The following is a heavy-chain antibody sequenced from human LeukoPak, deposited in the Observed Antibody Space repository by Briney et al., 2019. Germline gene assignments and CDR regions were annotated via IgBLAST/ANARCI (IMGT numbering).Heavy chain of an antibody. CDR1: GGSISSSSYY. Sequence: SETLSLTCTVSGGSISSSSYYWGWIRQPPGKGLEWIGSLYYSGSTYYNPSLKSRVTMSVDTSKNQFSLKLSSVTAVDTAVYYCARNYDGAFDYWGQGTLVTVSS. CDR3: ARNYDGAFDY. V-gene: IGHV4-39*01. D-gene: IGHD4-23*01. CDR2: LYYSGST. J-gene: IGHJ4*02.